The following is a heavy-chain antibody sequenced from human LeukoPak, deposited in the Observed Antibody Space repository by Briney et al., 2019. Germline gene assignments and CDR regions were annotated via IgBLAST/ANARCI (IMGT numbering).Heavy chain of an antibody. D-gene: IGHD5-18*01. CDR2: ISYDGSNK. CDR1: GFTFSSYG. J-gene: IGHJ4*02. V-gene: IGHV3-30*18. CDR3: AKDAVDTAMPTDY. Sequence: GGSLRLSCAASGFTFSSYGMHWVRQAPGKGLEWVAVISYDGSNKNYADSVKGRFTISRDNSKNTLYLQMNSLRAEDTAVYYCAKDAVDTAMPTDYWGQGTLVTVSS.